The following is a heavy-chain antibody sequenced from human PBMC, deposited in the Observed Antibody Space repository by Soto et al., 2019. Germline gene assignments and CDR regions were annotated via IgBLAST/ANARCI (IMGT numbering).Heavy chain of an antibody. CDR3: ARDLTGGPTYYDFWSGYSPVDY. V-gene: IGHV1-46*03. CDR2: IDPSGGST. Sequence: ASVKVSCKASGYNFTSYYMHWLRQAPGQGLEWMGIIDPSGGSTSYAQKFQGRVSMTRDTSMSTVYMDLSSLRSEDTAVYYCARDLTGGPTYYDFWSGYSPVDYWGLGTLVTVSS. CDR1: GYNFTSYY. D-gene: IGHD3-3*01. J-gene: IGHJ4*02.